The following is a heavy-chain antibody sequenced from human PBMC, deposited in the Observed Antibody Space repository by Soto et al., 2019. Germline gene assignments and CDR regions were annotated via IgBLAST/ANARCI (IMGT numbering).Heavy chain of an antibody. D-gene: IGHD3-10*01. CDR1: VDTISSSS. V-gene: IGHV3-23*01. J-gene: IGHJ6*02. CDR3: ATPVAGFGYYYGMDV. CDR2: ISGSGGST. Sequence: PWGSLRLACGAWVDTISSSSMGWERQTRGKGLEWVSAISGSGGSTYYADSVKGRFTISRDTSKNTLYLQMNSLRAEDTAVYYCATPVAGFGYYYGMDVWGQGTPATVS.